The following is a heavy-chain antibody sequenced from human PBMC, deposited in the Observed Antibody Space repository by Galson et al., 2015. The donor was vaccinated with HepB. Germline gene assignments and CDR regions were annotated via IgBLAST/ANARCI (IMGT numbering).Heavy chain of an antibody. D-gene: IGHD2-8*02. CDR3: TTDVYYSTYWSWLDP. CDR2: IKSKTDGETK. Sequence: SLRLSCAASGFPFNNAWMTWVRRAPGKGLEWVGRIKSKTDGETKDYAAPVKGRFTISRDDSKNRLYLQMNSLKTEDTAVYYCTTDVYYSTYWSWLDPWGQGTLVTVSS. J-gene: IGHJ5*02. V-gene: IGHV3-15*01. CDR1: GFPFNNAW.